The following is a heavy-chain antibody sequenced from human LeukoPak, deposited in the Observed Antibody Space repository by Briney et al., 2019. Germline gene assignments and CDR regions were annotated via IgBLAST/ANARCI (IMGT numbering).Heavy chain of an antibody. CDR3: ARDFLERPLGWFDP. D-gene: IGHD1-1*01. J-gene: IGHJ5*02. CDR2: INPNSGGT. CDR1: GYTFTGYY. V-gene: IGHV1-2*02. Sequence: GASVKVSCKASGYTFTGYYMHWVRQAPGQGLEWMGWINPNSGGTNYAQKFQGRVTMTRDTSISTAYMELSRLRSDDTAVYYCARDFLERPLGWFDPWGQGTLVTVSS.